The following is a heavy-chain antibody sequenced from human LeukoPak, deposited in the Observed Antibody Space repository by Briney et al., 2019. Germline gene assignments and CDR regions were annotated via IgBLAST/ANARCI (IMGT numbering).Heavy chain of an antibody. D-gene: IGHD4-17*01. V-gene: IGHV4-4*07. CDR2: IYSGGSA. CDR1: GDSISTYY. CDR3: ARTRGGDYAHFDY. Sequence: PSETLSLTCTISGDSISTYYWSWVRQPAGKGLEWIGRIYSGGSANYNPSLKNRVNMSVDTSKNQFSLNLTSVTAADTAVYYCARTRGGDYAHFDYWGQGTLVTVSS. J-gene: IGHJ4*02.